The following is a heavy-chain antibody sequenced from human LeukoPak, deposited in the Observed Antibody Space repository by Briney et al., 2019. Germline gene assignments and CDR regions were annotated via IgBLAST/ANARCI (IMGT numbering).Heavy chain of an antibody. D-gene: IGHD6-13*01. CDR2: FDPEDSKT. CDR3: ATGYLVTAGLMDV. V-gene: IGHV1-24*01. CDR1: GYTLTELS. Sequence: GASVKVSCKVSGYTLTELSMFWVRQAPGKGLEWMGNFDPEDSKTVYAQKFQGRVTMTEDTSTDTAYMELSSLRSEDTAVYYCATGYLVTAGLMDVWGQGTTVTVSS. J-gene: IGHJ6*02.